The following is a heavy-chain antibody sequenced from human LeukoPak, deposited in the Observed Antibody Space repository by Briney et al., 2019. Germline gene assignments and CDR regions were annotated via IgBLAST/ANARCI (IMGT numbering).Heavy chain of an antibody. CDR1: GYTFTSYG. V-gene: IGHV1-18*01. D-gene: IGHD6-13*01. CDR3: ARDGASYSSSWYAFDY. J-gene: IGHJ4*02. CDR2: ISAYNGST. Sequence: GASVKVSCKASGYTFTSYGISWVRQAPGQGLEWMGWISAYNGSTNYAQKLQGRVTMTTDTSTSTAYMELRSLRSDDTAVYYCARDGASYSSSWYAFDYWGQGTLVTVSS.